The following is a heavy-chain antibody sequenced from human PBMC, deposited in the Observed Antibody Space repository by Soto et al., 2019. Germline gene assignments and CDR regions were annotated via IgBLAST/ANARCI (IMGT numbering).Heavy chain of an antibody. Sequence: SETLSLTCAVSGYSISSGYYWGWIRQPPGKGLEWIGSIYHSGSTYYNPSLKSRVTISVDRSKNQFSLKLSSVTAADTAVYYCASEVRGAPHYWGQGTLVTVSS. CDR3: ASEVRGAPHY. V-gene: IGHV4-38-2*01. D-gene: IGHD3-10*01. CDR2: IYHSGST. J-gene: IGHJ4*02. CDR1: GYSISSGYY.